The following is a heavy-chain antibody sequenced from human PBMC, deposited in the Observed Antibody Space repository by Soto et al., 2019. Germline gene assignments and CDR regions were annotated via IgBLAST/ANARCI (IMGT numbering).Heavy chain of an antibody. CDR2: ISYDGSNK. CDR3: AKDYGEWELLNYFDY. V-gene: IGHV3-30*18. Sequence: QVQLVESGGGVVQPGRSLRLSCAASGFTFSSYGMHWVRQAPGKGLEGVAVISYDGSNKYYADSVKGRFTISRDNSKNTLYLQMNSLRAEDTAVYYCAKDYGEWELLNYFDYWGQGTLVTVSS. D-gene: IGHD1-26*01. J-gene: IGHJ4*02. CDR1: GFTFSSYG.